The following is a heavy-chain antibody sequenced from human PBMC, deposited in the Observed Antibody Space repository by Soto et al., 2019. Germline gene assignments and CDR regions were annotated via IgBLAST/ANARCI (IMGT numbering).Heavy chain of an antibody. D-gene: IGHD3-22*01. V-gene: IGHV1-2*02. CDR2: IDPKSGDT. CDR1: EYSFTGHY. J-gene: IGHJ5*02. CDR3: ARDYDKSGYDYFDP. Sequence: QIQLIQSGAEVKKPGTSVTVSCKASEYSFTGHYLHWVRQAPGQGLEWMGWIDPKSGDTKYAPKFRDRVTMTSDTSISTAYMDLSNLRYDATAVYYCARDYDKSGYDYFDPWGQGTLVTVSS.